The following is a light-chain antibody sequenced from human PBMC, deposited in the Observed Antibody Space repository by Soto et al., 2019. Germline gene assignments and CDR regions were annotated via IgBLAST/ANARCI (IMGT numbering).Light chain of an antibody. J-gene: IGKJ1*01. CDR3: QHWTDPSWT. CDR1: QSLTMW. Sequence: DIPMTQSPSTLSASVGERVTITCRASQSLTMWLAWYQQKPGKAPNLLIYKTTSLEIEVRSSCSGSGSGTEFTITISRLEADDFASYHRQHWTDPSWTFGQGTKVEVK. V-gene: IGKV1-5*03. CDR2: KTT.